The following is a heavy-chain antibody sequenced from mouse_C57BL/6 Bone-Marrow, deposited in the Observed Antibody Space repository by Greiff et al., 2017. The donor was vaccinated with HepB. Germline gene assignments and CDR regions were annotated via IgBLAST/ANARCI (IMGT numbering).Heavy chain of an antibody. CDR3: AKSDYDVGWFAY. V-gene: IGHV2-5*01. J-gene: IGHJ3*01. Sequence: VHLVESGPGLVQPSQSLSITCTVSGFSLTSYGVHWVRQSPGKGLEWLGVIWRGGSTDYNAAFMSRLSITKDNSKSQVFFKMNSLQADDTAIYYCAKSDYDVGWFAYWGQGTLVTVSA. CDR2: IWRGGST. CDR1: GFSLTSYG. D-gene: IGHD2-4*01.